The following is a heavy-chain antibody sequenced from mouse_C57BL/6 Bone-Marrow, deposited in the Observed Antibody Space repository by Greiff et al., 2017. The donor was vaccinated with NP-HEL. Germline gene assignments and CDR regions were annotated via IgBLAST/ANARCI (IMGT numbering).Heavy chain of an antibody. V-gene: IGHV2-6*01. CDR2: IWGVGST. CDR1: GFSFTSYG. CDR3: ASGAWFAY. J-gene: IGHJ3*01. Sequence: VHLVESGPGLVAPSPSLSITCTVSGFSFTSYGVDWVRQSPGKGLEWLGVIWGVGSTNYNSALNSSLSISKDNSKSQVFLKMNSLQTDDTAMYYCASGAWFAYWGQGTLVTVSA.